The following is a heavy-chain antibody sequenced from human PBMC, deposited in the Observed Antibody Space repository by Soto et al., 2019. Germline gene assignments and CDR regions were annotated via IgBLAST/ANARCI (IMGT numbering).Heavy chain of an antibody. CDR3: ARDYYGSGSYKAFDI. D-gene: IGHD3-10*01. CDR2: IIPILGIA. V-gene: IGHV1-69*08. CDR1: GGTFSSYT. Sequence: QVQLVQSGAEVKKPGSSVKVSCKASGGTFSSYTISWVRQAPGQGLEWMGRIIPILGIANYAQKFQGRVTITADKSTSTAYRELSSLRSEDTAVYYCARDYYGSGSYKAFDIWGQGTMVTVSS. J-gene: IGHJ3*02.